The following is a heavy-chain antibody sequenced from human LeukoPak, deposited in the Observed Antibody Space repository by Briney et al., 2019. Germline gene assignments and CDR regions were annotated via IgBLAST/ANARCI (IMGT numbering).Heavy chain of an antibody. D-gene: IGHD6-19*01. Sequence: PSGTLSLTCTVSGGSISSSSYYWGWIRQPPGKGLEWIGSIYYSGSTYYNPSLKSRVTISVDTSKNQFSLKLSSVTAADTAVYYCARRRAVAGTKSMYYFDYWGQGTLVTVFS. J-gene: IGHJ4*02. CDR2: IYYSGST. CDR3: ARRRAVAGTKSMYYFDY. CDR1: GGSISSSSYY. V-gene: IGHV4-39*01.